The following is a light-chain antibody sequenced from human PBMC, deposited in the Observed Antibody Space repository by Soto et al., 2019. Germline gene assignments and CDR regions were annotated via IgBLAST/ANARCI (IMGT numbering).Light chain of an antibody. V-gene: IGKV3-11*01. Sequence: EIVLTQSPATLSLSPGERATLSCRASQSVSSKLAWYQQKPGQAPRLLIDDASNRATGIPARFSCSGSGTEFTLTISSLEPEDIGVYYCQQRSNWPLTFGGGTKVEIK. J-gene: IGKJ4*01. CDR3: QQRSNWPLT. CDR2: DAS. CDR1: QSVSSK.